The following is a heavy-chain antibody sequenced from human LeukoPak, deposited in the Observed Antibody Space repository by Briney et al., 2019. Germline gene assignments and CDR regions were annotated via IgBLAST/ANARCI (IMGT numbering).Heavy chain of an antibody. CDR1: CHSIASTYSICGGYY. D-gene: IGHD3-10*01. Sequence: SETLSLTCDVSCHSIASTYSICGGYYWGCLRQPPGKGLEWIGSIYHDGSTYYNPSLKGRVAISVDTSDNLFSLNLTSVTAADRAGHFCARISGSGRAGGPFDIWGLGTMVTVSS. CDR3: ARISGSGRAGGPFDI. V-gene: IGHV4-38-2*01. J-gene: IGHJ3*02. CDR2: IYHDGST.